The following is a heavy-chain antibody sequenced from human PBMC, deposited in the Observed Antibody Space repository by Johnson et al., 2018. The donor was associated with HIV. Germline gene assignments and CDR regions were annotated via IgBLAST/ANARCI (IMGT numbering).Heavy chain of an antibody. CDR3: AIDGGYSDGDAFDI. J-gene: IGHJ3*02. D-gene: IGHD5-18*01. V-gene: IGHV3-30-3*01. Sequence: VQLVESGGGLVQPGGSLRLSCTASGFTFSSYAMHWVRQAPGKGLEWVAVISYDGSNKYYADSVKGRFTISRDNSKNTLYLQMNSLRAEDTAVYYCAIDGGYSDGDAFDIWGQGTMVTVSS. CDR1: GFTFSSYA. CDR2: ISYDGSNK.